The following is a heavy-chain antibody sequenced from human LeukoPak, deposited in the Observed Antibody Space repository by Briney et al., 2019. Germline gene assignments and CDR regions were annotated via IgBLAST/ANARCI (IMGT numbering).Heavy chain of an antibody. CDR3: ARDQLKRYSSGWYW. D-gene: IGHD6-19*01. V-gene: IGHV3-21*01. Sequence: GGSLRLSCAASGFTFSSYSMNWVRQAPGKGLEWVSSISSSSSYIYYADSVKGRFTIPRDNAKNSLYLQMNSLGAEDTAVYYCARDQLKRYSSGWYWWGQGTLVTVSS. J-gene: IGHJ4*02. CDR2: ISSSSSYI. CDR1: GFTFSSYS.